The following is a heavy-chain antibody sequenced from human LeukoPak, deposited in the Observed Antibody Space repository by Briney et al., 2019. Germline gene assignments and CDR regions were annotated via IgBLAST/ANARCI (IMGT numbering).Heavy chain of an antibody. Sequence: SETLSLTCTVSGGSISSYYWSWIRQPPGKGLEWIGYIYYSGSTNYNPSLKSRVTISVDTSKNQFSLKLSSVAAADTAVYYCARHNYYSNYGDWFDPWGQGTLVTVSS. CDR1: GGSISSYY. CDR3: ARHNYYSNYGDWFDP. J-gene: IGHJ5*02. V-gene: IGHV4-59*08. D-gene: IGHD4-11*01. CDR2: IYYSGST.